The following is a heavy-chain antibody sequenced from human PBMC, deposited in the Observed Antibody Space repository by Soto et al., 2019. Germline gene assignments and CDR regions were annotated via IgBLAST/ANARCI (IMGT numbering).Heavy chain of an antibody. CDR1: GYTFSNYG. CDR3: ARVVPGAEAWFGP. D-gene: IGHD2-2*01. CDR2: ISLYSDGT. Sequence: QVQLVQSGGEVKRPGASVKVSCKTSGYTFSNYGITWVRQAPGQPLEWLGGISLYSDGTNYAQKFQGRVYMTTDTSTTTAYMELRRLRSDDTAVYYCARVVPGAEAWFGPWGQGTLVTVSS. J-gene: IGHJ5*02. V-gene: IGHV1-18*01.